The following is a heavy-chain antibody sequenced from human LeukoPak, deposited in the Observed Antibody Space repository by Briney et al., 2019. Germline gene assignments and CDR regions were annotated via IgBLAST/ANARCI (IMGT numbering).Heavy chain of an antibody. CDR1: GYSISSGYY. D-gene: IGHD3-22*01. CDR3: ARLGSGYSYFDY. V-gene: IGHV4-38-2*01. J-gene: IGHJ4*02. CDR2: IYHSGST. Sequence: SETLSLTCAVSGYSISSGYYWGWIRQPPGKGLEWIGSIYHSGSTYYDPSLKSRVTISVDTSKNQFSLKLSSVTAADTAVYYCARLGSGYSYFDYWGQETLVTVSS.